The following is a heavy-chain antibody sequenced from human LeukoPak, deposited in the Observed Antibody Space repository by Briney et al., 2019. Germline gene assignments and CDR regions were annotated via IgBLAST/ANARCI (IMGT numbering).Heavy chain of an antibody. D-gene: IGHD3-10*01. J-gene: IGHJ5*01. CDR3: ARDDGSGSFRFDS. CDR1: GYIFTNNG. CDR2: ISAYSGNT. V-gene: IGHV1-18*01. Sequence: ASVKVSCKGSGYIFTNNGLRWVRQAPGQGLEWLGWISAYSGNTNYAEKFQGRVTMTTDTFTSTAYMELRSLRSDDTAFYYCARDDGSGSFRFDSWGQGTLVTVSS.